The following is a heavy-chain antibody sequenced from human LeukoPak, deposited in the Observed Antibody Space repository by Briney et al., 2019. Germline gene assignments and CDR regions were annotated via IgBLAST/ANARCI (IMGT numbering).Heavy chain of an antibody. J-gene: IGHJ4*02. CDR3: YSMIVLGIRVINDY. Sequence: GESLRLSCAASGSTVSSNYMSWVRQAPGKGLERVSVIYSGGSTYYADSVKGRFTIPRDNSKNTLYLQMNSLRAEDTAVYYCYSMIVLGIRVINDYWGQGTLVTVSS. CDR2: IYSGGST. D-gene: IGHD3-22*01. CDR1: GSTVSSNY. V-gene: IGHV3-66*01.